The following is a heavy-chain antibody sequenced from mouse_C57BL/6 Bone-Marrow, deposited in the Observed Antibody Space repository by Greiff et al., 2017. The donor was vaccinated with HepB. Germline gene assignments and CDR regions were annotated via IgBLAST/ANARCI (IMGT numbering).Heavy chain of an antibody. CDR3: ARRDGYDVGYYYAMDY. Sequence: EVKVVESGGGLVQPGGSLKLSCAASGFTFSDYYMYWVRQTPEKRLEWVAYISNGGGSTYYPDTVKGRFTISRDNAKNTLYLQMSRLKSEDTAMYYCARRDGYDVGYYYAMDYWGQGTSVTVSS. CDR1: GFTFSDYY. J-gene: IGHJ4*01. D-gene: IGHD2-2*01. V-gene: IGHV5-12*01. CDR2: ISNGGGST.